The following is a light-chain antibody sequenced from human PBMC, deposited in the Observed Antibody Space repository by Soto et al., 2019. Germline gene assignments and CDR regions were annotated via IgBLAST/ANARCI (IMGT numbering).Light chain of an antibody. CDR2: EVS. CDR1: SSDIGGYNS. J-gene: IGLJ3*02. Sequence: QSALTQPASVSGSPGQSITISCTGTSSDIGGYNSVSWYQQHPGKAPKLIIYEVSNRPSGVSSRFSGSKSANTASLTISGLQAEYEADYYCSSYTSSSTVFGGGTKLTVL. CDR3: SSYTSSSTV. V-gene: IGLV2-14*01.